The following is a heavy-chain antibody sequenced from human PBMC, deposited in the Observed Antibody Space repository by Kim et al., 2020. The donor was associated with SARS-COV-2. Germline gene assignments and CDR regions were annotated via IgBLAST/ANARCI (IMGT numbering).Heavy chain of an antibody. V-gene: IGHV4-30-4*01. J-gene: IGHJ5*02. CDR2: IYYSGST. CDR1: GGSISSGDYY. CDR3: VGGPYQLPPEVWFDP. Sequence: SETLSLTCTVSGGSISSGDYYWSWIRQPPGKGLEWIGYIYYSGSTYYNPSLKSRVTISVDTSKNQFSLKLSSVTAADTAVYYCVGGPYQLPPEVWFDPWGQGTLVTVSS. D-gene: IGHD2-2*01.